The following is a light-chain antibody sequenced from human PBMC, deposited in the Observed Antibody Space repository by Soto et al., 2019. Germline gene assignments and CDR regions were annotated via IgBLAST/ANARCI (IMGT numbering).Light chain of an antibody. Sequence: DIQMTQFPSSLSAAVGDRVTITCLASQSVNYYLNWYQQKPGKAPKLLIYGASSLQSGVPSRFSGSGSGTDFTLSITSLQPEDFATYHCQQTSSTPLTFGGGTKVEIK. CDR2: GAS. CDR3: QQTSSTPLT. V-gene: IGKV1-39*01. CDR1: QSVNYY. J-gene: IGKJ4*01.